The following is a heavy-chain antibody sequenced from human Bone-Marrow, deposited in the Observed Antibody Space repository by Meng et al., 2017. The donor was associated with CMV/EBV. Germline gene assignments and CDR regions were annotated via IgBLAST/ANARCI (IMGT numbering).Heavy chain of an antibody. Sequence: CAASGFSFSTYGMNWVRQAPGKGLEWVAVIWYDGSNKYYADSVKGRFTISRDNSKNILNLQMNSLRDEDTAMYYCARDTGVKALFDYWGQGTLVTVSS. J-gene: IGHJ4*02. CDR3: ARDTGVKALFDY. V-gene: IGHV3-33*01. CDR1: GFSFSTYG. D-gene: IGHD2-8*01. CDR2: IWYDGSNK.